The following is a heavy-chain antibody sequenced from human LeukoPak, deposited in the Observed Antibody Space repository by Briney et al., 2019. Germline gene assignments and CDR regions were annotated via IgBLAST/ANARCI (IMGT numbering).Heavy chain of an antibody. D-gene: IGHD6-13*01. CDR1: GYTFTGYE. Sequence: VSVKVSCKASGYTFTGYEINWVRQATGQGLEWMGWMNPNSGNTGYAQKFQGRVTMTRNTSISTAYMELSSLRSMDTAVYYCGRGTIYSSSYCYYYTYMDLWGKGTTVTISS. CDR2: MNPNSGNT. CDR3: GRGTIYSSSYCYYYTYMDL. V-gene: IGHV1-8*01. J-gene: IGHJ6*03.